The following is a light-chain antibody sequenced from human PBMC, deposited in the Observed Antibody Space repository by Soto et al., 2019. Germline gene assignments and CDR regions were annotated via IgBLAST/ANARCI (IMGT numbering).Light chain of an antibody. CDR2: GNS. Sequence: QSVLTQPPSVSGAPGQTVTISCTGSSSNIGAGYDVHWYQQLPGTAPKLLIYGNSNRPSGVPDRFSGSKSGTSASLAITGLQAEDEADYYCQSYDSSLSGSMVFGTGTKVTVL. CDR3: QSYDSSLSGSMV. J-gene: IGLJ1*01. V-gene: IGLV1-40*01. CDR1: SSNIGAGYD.